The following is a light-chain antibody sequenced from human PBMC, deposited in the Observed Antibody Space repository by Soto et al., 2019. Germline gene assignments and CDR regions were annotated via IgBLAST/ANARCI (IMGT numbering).Light chain of an antibody. CDR3: QQYNNCPWT. CDR1: QSVSSN. Sequence: EIVMTQPPATLSVSPGERATLSCRASQSVSSNLAWYQQKPGQAPRLLIYGTSSRATGIPARFSGSGSGTEFTLTISSLQSEDFAVYYCQQYNNCPWTFGQGTKVEIK. J-gene: IGKJ1*01. V-gene: IGKV3-15*01. CDR2: GTS.